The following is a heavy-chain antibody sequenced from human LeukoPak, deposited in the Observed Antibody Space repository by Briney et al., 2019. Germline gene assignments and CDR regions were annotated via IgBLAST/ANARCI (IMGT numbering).Heavy chain of an antibody. J-gene: IGHJ4*02. CDR1: GGSISSGSYY. Sequence: SQTLSLTCTVSGGSISSGSYYWSWIRQPAGKGLEWIGRIYTSGSTNYNPSLKSRVTISVDTSKNQFSLKLSSVTAADTAVYYCARERIVVALYYFDYWGQGTLVTVSS. D-gene: IGHD1-26*01. V-gene: IGHV4-61*02. CDR2: IYTSGST. CDR3: ARERIVVALYYFDY.